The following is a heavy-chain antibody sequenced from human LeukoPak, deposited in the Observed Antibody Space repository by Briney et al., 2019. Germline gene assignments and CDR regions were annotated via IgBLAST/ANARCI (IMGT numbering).Heavy chain of an antibody. J-gene: IGHJ4*02. D-gene: IGHD3-16*01. V-gene: IGHV3-48*03. CDR1: GFTFSSYE. CDR3: ARELGGGYFDY. Sequence: PGGSLRLSCAASGFTFSSYEMNWARQAPGKGLEWVSYISSSVSTIYYADSVKGRFTISRDNAKNSLYLQMNSLRAEDTAVYYCARELGGGYFDYWGQGTLVTVSS. CDR2: ISSSVSTI.